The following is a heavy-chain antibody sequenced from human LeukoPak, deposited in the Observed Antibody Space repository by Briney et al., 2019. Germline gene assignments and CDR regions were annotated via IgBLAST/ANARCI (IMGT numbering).Heavy chain of an antibody. CDR2: IYHSGST. CDR3: ARFWVGITMIVVVIRILRWFDP. V-gene: IGHV4-30-2*01. D-gene: IGHD3-22*01. Sequence: SQTLSLTCTVSGGSISSGGYYWSWIRQPPGKGLEWIGYIYHSGSTYYNPSLKSRVTISVDRSKNQFSLKLSSVTAADTAVYYCARFWVGITMIVVVIRILRWFDPWGQGTLVTVSS. J-gene: IGHJ5*02. CDR1: GGSISSGGYY.